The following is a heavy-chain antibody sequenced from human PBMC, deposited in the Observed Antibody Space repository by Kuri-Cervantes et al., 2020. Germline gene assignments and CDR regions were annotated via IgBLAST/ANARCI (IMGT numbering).Heavy chain of an antibody. CDR1: GYTFTTYG. CDR2: ISTYDGDT. Sequence: ASVKVSCKTSGYTFTTYGVHWVRQAPGQGLEWMGWISTYDGDTDYAQNFQGRVTMTTDPSTSTAYVELRSLRAEDTAVFYCARVGADSSGYFLGAVDYWGQGTLVTVSS. D-gene: IGHD3-22*01. V-gene: IGHV1-18*01. J-gene: IGHJ4*02. CDR3: ARVGADSSGYFLGAVDY.